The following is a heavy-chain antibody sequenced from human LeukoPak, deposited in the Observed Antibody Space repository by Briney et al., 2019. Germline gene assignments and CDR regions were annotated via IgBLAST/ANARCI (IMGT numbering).Heavy chain of an antibody. Sequence: PGGSLRLSCAASGFTFSSYGMSWVRQAPGKGLEWVSAISGSGGSTYYADSVKGRFTISRDNSKNTLYLQMNSLRAEDTAVYYCAKDHLWGIAAAEHAFDIWGQGTMVTVSS. CDR1: GFTFSSYG. CDR3: AKDHLWGIAAAEHAFDI. CDR2: ISGSGGST. V-gene: IGHV3-23*01. D-gene: IGHD6-13*01. J-gene: IGHJ3*02.